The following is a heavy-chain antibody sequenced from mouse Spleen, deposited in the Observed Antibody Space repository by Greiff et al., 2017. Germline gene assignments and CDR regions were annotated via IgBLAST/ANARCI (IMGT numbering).Heavy chain of an antibody. CDR2: INPGSGGT. V-gene: IGHV1-54*01. CDR3: ARNYGYDVGFAY. Sequence: QVQLKQSGAELVRPGTSVKVSCKASGYAFTNYLIEWVKQRPGQGLEWIGVINPGSGGTNYNEKFKGKATLTADKSSSTAYMQLSSLTSEDSAVYFCARNYGYDVGFAYWGQGTLVTVSA. CDR1: GYAFTNYL. D-gene: IGHD2-2*01. J-gene: IGHJ3*01.